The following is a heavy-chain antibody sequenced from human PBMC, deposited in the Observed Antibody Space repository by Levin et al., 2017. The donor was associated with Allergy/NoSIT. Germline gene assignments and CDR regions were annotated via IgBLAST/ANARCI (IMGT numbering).Heavy chain of an antibody. Sequence: GGSLRLSCAASGFTFSDYEMNWVRQAPGKGLQWVSYISASGNVKYYADYVKGRFTISRDNAKNSLYLQMNSLRAEDTAIYYCARVNNDRSGYKGWFDPWGQGTLATVSS. CDR1: GFTFSDYE. V-gene: IGHV3-48*03. D-gene: IGHD3-22*01. J-gene: IGHJ5*02. CDR2: ISASGNVK. CDR3: ARVNNDRSGYKGWFDP.